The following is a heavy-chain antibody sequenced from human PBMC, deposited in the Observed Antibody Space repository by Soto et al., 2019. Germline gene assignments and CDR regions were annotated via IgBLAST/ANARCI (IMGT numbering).Heavy chain of an antibody. CDR2: IWYDGSNK. J-gene: IGHJ6*02. Sequence: LRLSCAASGFTFSSYGMHWVRQAPGKGLEWVAVIWYDGSNKYYADSVKGRFTISRDNSKNTLYLQMNSLRAEDTAVYYCARGGPTTVVTPYYYYYGMDVWGQGTTVTVSS. CDR3: ARGGPTTVVTPYYYYYGMDV. D-gene: IGHD4-17*01. CDR1: GFTFSSYG. V-gene: IGHV3-33*01.